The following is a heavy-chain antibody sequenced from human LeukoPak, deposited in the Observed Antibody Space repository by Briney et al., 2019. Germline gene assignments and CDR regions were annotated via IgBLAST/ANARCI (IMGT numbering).Heavy chain of an antibody. J-gene: IGHJ4*02. D-gene: IGHD3-10*01. V-gene: IGHV4-34*01. CDR3: ARYGGSGTYYFDY. CDR2: INHSGST. Sequence: SETLSLTCAVYGGSFSGYYWSWIRQPPGKGLEWIGEINHSGSTNYNPSLKSRVTISVDTSKNQFSLKLSSVTAADTAVYYCARYGGSGTYYFDYWGQGILVTVSS. CDR1: GGSFSGYY.